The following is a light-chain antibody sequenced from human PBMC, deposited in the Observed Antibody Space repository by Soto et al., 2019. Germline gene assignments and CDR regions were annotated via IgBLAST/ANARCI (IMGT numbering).Light chain of an antibody. J-gene: IGKJ4*02. V-gene: IGKV1-5*03. CDR1: QSISSW. CDR3: QQYNSYPLT. Sequence: DIQMTQSPSTLSASVGDRVTITCRASQSISSWLAWYQQKPEKAPKLLIYKASSLESGVPSRFSGSGSGTEFTLTISSLQPDDFATYYCQQYNSYPLTFGGGTKVEIK. CDR2: KAS.